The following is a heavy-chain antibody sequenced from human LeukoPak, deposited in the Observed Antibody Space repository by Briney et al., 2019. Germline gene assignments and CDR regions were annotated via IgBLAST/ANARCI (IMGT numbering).Heavy chain of an antibody. J-gene: IGHJ4*02. V-gene: IGHV4-34*01. CDR1: GGSISHYY. CDR3: ASFTTLRSDY. CDR2: INHSGST. Sequence: SETLSLTCAVYGGSISHYYWSWIRQFPGKGLECIGEINHSGSTNYNPSLKSRVTISVDTSKNQFSLKLTSVTAADTAVYYCASFTTLRSDYWGQGTLVTVSS. D-gene: IGHD1-14*01.